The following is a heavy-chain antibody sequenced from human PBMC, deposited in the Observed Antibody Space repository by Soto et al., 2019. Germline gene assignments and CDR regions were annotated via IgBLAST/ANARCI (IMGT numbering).Heavy chain of an antibody. CDR1: GFTFSSSA. J-gene: IGHJ5*02. V-gene: IGHV3-23*01. CDR2: IRGSDGRT. Sequence: EVQILESGGGLVQSGGSLRLSCAASGFTFSSSAMNWVRQAPGKGLEWVSVIRGSDGRTYYADSVKGRFTISRDNSRNTLSLVMNSLRGQDTAVYYCAKALSLKWKNWFDPWGQGTLVTVS. CDR3: AKALSLKWKNWFDP. D-gene: IGHD1-1*01.